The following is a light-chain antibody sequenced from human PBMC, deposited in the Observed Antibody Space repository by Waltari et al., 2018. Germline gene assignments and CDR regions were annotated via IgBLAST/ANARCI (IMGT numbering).Light chain of an antibody. CDR2: DAS. CDR1: QSIGHY. Sequence: EIVLTQSPATLSLSPGERATLSCWASQSIGHYLAWYQQKPGQAPRLLIYDASSRATGIPPRFSGCGSGTDFTLTISSLEPEDSAVYYCQQRSDWPLTFGGGTKVEIK. V-gene: IGKV3-11*01. CDR3: QQRSDWPLT. J-gene: IGKJ4*01.